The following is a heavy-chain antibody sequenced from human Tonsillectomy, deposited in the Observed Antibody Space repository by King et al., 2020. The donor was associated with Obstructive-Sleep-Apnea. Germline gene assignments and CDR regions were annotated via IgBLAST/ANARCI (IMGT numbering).Heavy chain of an antibody. J-gene: IGHJ5*02. D-gene: IGHD6-19*01. Sequence: QLQESGPGLVKPSETLSLTCTVSGYSISSGYYWGWIRQSPGKGLEWIGSMYHSGSTYYNPSLKSRVSISVDTSKNQFSLKLSSVTAADTAVYYCARDSSAWYANWFAPWGQGTLVTVSP. CDR3: ARDSSAWYANWFAP. CDR2: MYHSGST. V-gene: IGHV4-38-2*02. CDR1: GYSISSGYY.